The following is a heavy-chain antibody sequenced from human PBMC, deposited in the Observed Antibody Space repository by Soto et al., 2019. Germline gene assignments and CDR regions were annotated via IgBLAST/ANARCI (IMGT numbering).Heavy chain of an antibody. V-gene: IGHV3-74*03. CDR1: GFSFSSNW. Sequence: GGSLRLSCAASGFSFSSNWMHWVRRVPGRGLVWVSRINTDGSFTEYVDSVKGRFTMSRDNAKNTLSLQMNSLRVEDTAVYYCARDGEGFWGQGTLVTVSS. CDR3: ARDGEGF. J-gene: IGHJ4*02. D-gene: IGHD2-21*01. CDR2: INTDGSFT.